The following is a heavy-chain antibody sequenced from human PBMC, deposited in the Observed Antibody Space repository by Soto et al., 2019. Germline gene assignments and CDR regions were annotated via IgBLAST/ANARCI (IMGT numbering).Heavy chain of an antibody. CDR2: IIPIFGTA. CDR1: GGTFSRYA. D-gene: IGHD2-15*01. V-gene: IGHV1-69*13. CDR3: ARRGYCSGGSCYSYYYGMDV. Sequence: SVKVSCKASGGTFSRYAISWVRQAPGQGLEWMGGIIPIFGTANYAQKFQGRVTITADESTSTAYMELSSLRSEDTAVYYCARRGYCSGGSCYSYYYGMDVWGQGTTVTVSS. J-gene: IGHJ6*02.